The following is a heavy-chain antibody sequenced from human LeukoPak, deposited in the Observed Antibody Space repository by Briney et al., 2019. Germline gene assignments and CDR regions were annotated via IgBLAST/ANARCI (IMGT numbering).Heavy chain of an antibody. V-gene: IGHV4-30-4*01. Sequence: SQTLSLTCTVSGGSISSGDYYWSWIRQPPGKGLERIGYIYYSGSTYYNPSLKSRVTISVDTSKNQSSLKLSSVTAADTAVYYCARGGMTFHNWFDPWGQGTLVTVSS. D-gene: IGHD2/OR15-2a*01. J-gene: IGHJ5*02. CDR2: IYYSGST. CDR1: GGSISSGDYY. CDR3: ARGGMTFHNWFDP.